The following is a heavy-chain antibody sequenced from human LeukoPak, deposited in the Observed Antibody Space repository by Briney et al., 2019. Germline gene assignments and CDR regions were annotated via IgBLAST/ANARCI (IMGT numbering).Heavy chain of an antibody. Sequence: GGSLRLSCAASGFTFSSYWMSWVRQAPGKGLEWVAFIRYDGSNKYYADSVKGRFTISRDNSKNTLYLQMNSLRAEDTAVYYCAKDGTRIAVAGTPQHWGQGTLVTVSS. V-gene: IGHV3-30*02. CDR1: GFTFSSYW. J-gene: IGHJ1*01. CDR2: IRYDGSNK. D-gene: IGHD6-19*01. CDR3: AKDGTRIAVAGTPQH.